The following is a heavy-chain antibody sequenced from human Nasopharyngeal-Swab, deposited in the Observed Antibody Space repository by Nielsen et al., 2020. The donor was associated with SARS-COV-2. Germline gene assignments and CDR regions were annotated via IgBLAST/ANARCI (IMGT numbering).Heavy chain of an antibody. CDR3: ARGGSSSLYGDFDY. J-gene: IGHJ4*02. V-gene: IGHV3-74*01. CDR2: INSDGSST. D-gene: IGHD6-13*01. Sequence: RGSLRLSCAASGFTFSSYWMHWVRQAPGKGLVWVSRINSDGSSTSYADSVKGRFTISRDNAKNTLYLQMNSLRAEDTAVYYCARGGSSSLYGDFDYWGQGTLVTVSS. CDR1: GFTFSSYW.